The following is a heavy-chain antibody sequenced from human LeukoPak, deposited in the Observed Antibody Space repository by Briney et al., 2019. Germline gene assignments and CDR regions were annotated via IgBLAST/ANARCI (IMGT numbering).Heavy chain of an antibody. CDR3: ARDRYFRSGTWDYLDY. D-gene: IGHD3-10*01. J-gene: IGHJ4*01. CDR1: GFTFNDYF. V-gene: IGHV3-11*04. Sequence: KPGGSLRLSCAASGFTFNDYFMSWVRQAPGKGLEWIAYISDGGHTIYFADSVKGRFSISRDNTKNSVFLQMNSLRPEDTAVYYCARDRYFRSGTWDYLDYWGHGTLVTVSS. CDR2: ISDGGHTI.